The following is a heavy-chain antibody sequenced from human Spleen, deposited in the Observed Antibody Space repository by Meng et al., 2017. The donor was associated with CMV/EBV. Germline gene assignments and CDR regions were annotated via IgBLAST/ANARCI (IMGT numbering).Heavy chain of an antibody. Sequence: SLKISCAASGFTFSSYEMNWVRQAPGKGLEWVSYISSSGSTIYYADSVKGRFTISRDNAKNSLYLQMNSLRAEDTAVYYCARNPRLGYCSSTSCYPDYWGQGTLVTVSS. CDR3: ARNPRLGYCSSTSCYPDY. D-gene: IGHD2-2*01. V-gene: IGHV3-48*03. CDR1: GFTFSSYE. J-gene: IGHJ4*02. CDR2: ISSSGSTI.